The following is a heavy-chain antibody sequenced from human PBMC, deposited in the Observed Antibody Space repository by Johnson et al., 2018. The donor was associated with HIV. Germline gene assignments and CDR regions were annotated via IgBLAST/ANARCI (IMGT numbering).Heavy chain of an antibody. Sequence: VQLVESGGGLVQPGGSLRLSCAASGFTFSSYDMHWVRQATGKGLEWVSAIGTAGDTYYPGSVKGRFTISRDNSKNTLYLQMNSLRVEDTAVYYCATNWGSDAFDFWGQGTMVIVSS. V-gene: IGHV3-13*01. CDR3: ATNWGSDAFDF. CDR2: IGTAGDT. CDR1: GFTFSSYD. D-gene: IGHD7-27*01. J-gene: IGHJ3*01.